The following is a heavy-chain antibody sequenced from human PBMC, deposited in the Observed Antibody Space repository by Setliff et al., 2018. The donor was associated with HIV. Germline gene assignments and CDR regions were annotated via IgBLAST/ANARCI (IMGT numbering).Heavy chain of an antibody. CDR3: ARIFGDQGYYYGMDV. CDR1: GDSVSSRSYY. V-gene: IGHV4-61*03. Sequence: PSETLSLTCTVSGDSVSSRSYYWSWIRQPPGKGLEWIGYIYYSGSTNYNPSLKSRVTISVDTSKNHFPLKLRSVTAADTAVYYCARIFGDQGYYYGMDVWGQGTTVTVSS. D-gene: IGHD3-3*01. CDR2: IYYSGST. J-gene: IGHJ6*02.